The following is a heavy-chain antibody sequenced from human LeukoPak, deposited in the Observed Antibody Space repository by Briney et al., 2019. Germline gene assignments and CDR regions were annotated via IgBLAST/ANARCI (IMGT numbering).Heavy chain of an antibody. V-gene: IGHV3-23*01. CDR2: ISGSGGST. J-gene: IGHJ4*02. CDR3: AKDTAQIYCGGDCYPGEGNYFDY. D-gene: IGHD2-21*02. Sequence: PGGSLRLSCAASGFTFSTFDMNWVRQAPGKGLEWVSAISGSGGSTYYADSVKGRFTISRDNSKNTLYLQMNSLRAEDTAVYYCAKDTAQIYCGGDCYPGEGNYFDYWGQGTLVTVSS. CDR1: GFTFSTFD.